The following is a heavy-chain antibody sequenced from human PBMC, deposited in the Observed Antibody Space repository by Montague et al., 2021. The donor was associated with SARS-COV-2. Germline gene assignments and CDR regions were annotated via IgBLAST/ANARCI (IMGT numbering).Heavy chain of an antibody. CDR1: GGSFNVYY. J-gene: IGHJ6*02. CDR2: INHSGNT. D-gene: IGHD3-10*01. Sequence: SETLSLTCAVSGGSFNVYYWCWIRQPPWTGLELIGEINHSGNTNYNPSLTRPVPLSISTSKNQFSLNVKSVTAAYTAVYYCAIGRHSHVFSGSWFVPPRDSYYYGLDGWGQGTMVTVSS. CDR3: AIGRHSHVFSGSWFVPPRDSYYYGLDG. V-gene: IGHV4-34*01.